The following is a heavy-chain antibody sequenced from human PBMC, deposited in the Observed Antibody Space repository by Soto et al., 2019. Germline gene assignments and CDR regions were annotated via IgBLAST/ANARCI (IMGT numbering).Heavy chain of an antibody. Sequence: ASVKVSCKASGYTFTGYYMHWVRQAPGQGLEWMGWINPNSGGTNYAQKFQGGVTMTRDTSISTAYMELSRLRSDDTAVYYCARTTATIISPSNYHGMDVWGQGTTVTVSS. V-gene: IGHV1-2*02. J-gene: IGHJ6*02. CDR3: ARTTATIISPSNYHGMDV. D-gene: IGHD2-15*01. CDR2: INPNSGGT. CDR1: GYTFTGYY.